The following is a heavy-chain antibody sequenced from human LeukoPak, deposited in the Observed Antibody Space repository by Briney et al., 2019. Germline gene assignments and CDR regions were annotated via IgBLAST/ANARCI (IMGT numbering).Heavy chain of an antibody. J-gene: IGHJ4*02. V-gene: IGHV3-48*03. Sequence: GGSLRLSCAASGFTFSTYEMNWVRQAPGKGLEGVSYISSSASTIYYADYVKGRFTISRDNAKNSLYLHMNSLRAEDTAVYYCARGGWNYVFNSWGQGTLVTVSS. CDR3: ARGGWNYVFNS. CDR1: GFTFSTYE. D-gene: IGHD1-7*01. CDR2: ISSSASTI.